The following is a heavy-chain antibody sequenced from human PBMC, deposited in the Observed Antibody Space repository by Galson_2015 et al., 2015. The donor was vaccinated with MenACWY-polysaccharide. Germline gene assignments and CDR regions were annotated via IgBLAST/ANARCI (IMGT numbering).Heavy chain of an antibody. CDR1: GYSIRSGYS. CDR2: IYHTGST. V-gene: IGHV4-38-2*01. D-gene: IGHD1-26*01. Sequence: LSLTCAVSGYSIRSGYSWGWIRQPPGKGLEWIGSIYHTGSTYYNPSLKSRVTISVDTSKNQFSLKLSSVPAADTAVYYCARVEKYSGSYYILHWGQGTLVTVSS. J-gene: IGHJ4*02. CDR3: ARVEKYSGSYYILH.